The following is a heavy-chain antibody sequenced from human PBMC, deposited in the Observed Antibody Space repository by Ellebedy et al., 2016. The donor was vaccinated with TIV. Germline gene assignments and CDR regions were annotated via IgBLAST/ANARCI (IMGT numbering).Heavy chain of an antibody. Sequence: GESLKISCAASGFTFSAFSMNWVRQAPGEGLEWISYICGGTIYYAESVKGRFTISRDNAENSLYLQMNSLRAEDTAVYYCATDALGASTGDAFDIWGQGTMVTVSS. CDR1: GFTFSAFS. V-gene: IGHV3-48*01. J-gene: IGHJ3*02. CDR2: ICGGTI. D-gene: IGHD3-16*01. CDR3: ATDALGASTGDAFDI.